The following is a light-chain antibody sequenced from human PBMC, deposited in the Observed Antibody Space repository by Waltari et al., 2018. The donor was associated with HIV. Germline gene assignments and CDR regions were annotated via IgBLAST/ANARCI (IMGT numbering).Light chain of an antibody. V-gene: IGLV2-14*01. CDR3: NSYTGTGTPWV. CDR2: EVN. Sequence: QSALTQPASVSGSPGQSITISCTGTSSHVGRYKYVSWYHQVPGKAPKLIISEVNNRPSGVANLFVGSKVGNTASLTISGLQAEDEADYDCNSYTGTGTPWVFGGGTRLTV. CDR1: SSHVGRYKY. J-gene: IGLJ3*02.